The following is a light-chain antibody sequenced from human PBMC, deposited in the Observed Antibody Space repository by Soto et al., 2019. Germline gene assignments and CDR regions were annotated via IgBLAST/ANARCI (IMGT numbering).Light chain of an antibody. Sequence: QSALTQPPTASRSPGQSVTISCTGTSSDIGAYDYVSWYQQPPGKAPKLMIYEVSKRPSGVPDRFSGSKSGNTASLTVSGLQAEDEADYYSTSYAGSNNCNVFGPGTKVTVL. V-gene: IGLV2-8*01. CDR2: EVS. CDR3: TSYAGSNNCNV. CDR1: SSDIGAYDY. J-gene: IGLJ1*01.